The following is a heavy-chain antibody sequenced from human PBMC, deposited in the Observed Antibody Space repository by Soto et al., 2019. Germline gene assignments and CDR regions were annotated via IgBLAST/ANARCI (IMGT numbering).Heavy chain of an antibody. CDR3: ARATAYSRSWSQKWFHP. J-gene: IGHJ5*02. Sequence: SQTLSLTCAISGDSVSSNSAAWNWIRQSPSRGLEWLGRTYYRSKWYNDYAVSVKSRITINPDTSKNQFSLQLNSVTPEDTAVYYCARATAYSRSWSQKWFHPWGQGALVTVSS. D-gene: IGHD6-13*01. CDR2: TYYRSKWYN. V-gene: IGHV6-1*01. CDR1: GDSVSSNSAA.